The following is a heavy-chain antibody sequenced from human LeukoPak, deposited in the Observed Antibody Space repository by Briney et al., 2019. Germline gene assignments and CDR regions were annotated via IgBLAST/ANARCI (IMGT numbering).Heavy chain of an antibody. Sequence: ASVKVSCKASGYTFTSNAMNWVRQAPGQGLEWMGWINTNTGNPTYAQGFTGRFVFSLDTSVSTAYLQISSLKAEDTAVYYCARATFWSGYYTSYYYYMDVWGKGTTVTVSS. CDR3: ARATFWSGYYTSYYYYMDV. CDR1: GYTFTSNA. CDR2: INTNTGNP. D-gene: IGHD3-3*01. J-gene: IGHJ6*03. V-gene: IGHV7-4-1*02.